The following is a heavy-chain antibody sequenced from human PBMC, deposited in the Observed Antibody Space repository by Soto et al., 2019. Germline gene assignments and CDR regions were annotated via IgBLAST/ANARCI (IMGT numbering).Heavy chain of an antibody. D-gene: IGHD5-18*01. CDR2: ISYDGSLQ. J-gene: IGHJ4*02. CDR1: GFAFSSYG. CDR3: VSDRGYGHASVPYS. V-gene: IGHV3-30*03. Sequence: QAQLVESGGGVVQPGRSLRLSCAASGFAFSSYGMHWVRQDPGSGLEWVAVISYDGSLQYYADSVKGRFTISRDNSKNMVLLQMSSLRDEDTAVYYCVSDRGYGHASVPYSWGQGTLVSVSS.